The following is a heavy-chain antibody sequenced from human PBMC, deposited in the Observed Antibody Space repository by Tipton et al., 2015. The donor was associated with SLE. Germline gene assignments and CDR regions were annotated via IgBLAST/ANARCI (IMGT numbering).Heavy chain of an antibody. CDR1: GGSFSGYY. CDR2: INHSGST. Sequence: TLSLTCAVYGGSFSGYYWSWIRQPPGKGLEWIGEINHSGSTNYNPSLKSRVTISVDTSKNQFSLKLSSVTAADTAVYYCARGWDIVVVPAAPFDYWGQGTLLTVSS. CDR3: ARGWDIVVVPAAPFDY. J-gene: IGHJ4*02. V-gene: IGHV4-34*01. D-gene: IGHD2-2*01.